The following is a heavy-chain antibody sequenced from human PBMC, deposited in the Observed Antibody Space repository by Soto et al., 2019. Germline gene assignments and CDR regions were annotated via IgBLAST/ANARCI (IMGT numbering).Heavy chain of an antibody. V-gene: IGHV4-4*07. CDR2: IYTSASI. CDR3: ARDREAGYNFYYGMDV. Sequence: PSETLSVTCSVSGADINTYSWTWIRQPAGKGLEWIGRIYTSASINYNPSLRGRVTLSVDTSTNQVSLKLASVTAADTAVYYCARDREAGYNFYYGMDVWGHGTTVTVSS. CDR1: GADINTYS. J-gene: IGHJ6*02. D-gene: IGHD6-19*01.